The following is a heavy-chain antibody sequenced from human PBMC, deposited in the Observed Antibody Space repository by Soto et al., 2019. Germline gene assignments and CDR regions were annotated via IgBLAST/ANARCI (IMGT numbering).Heavy chain of an antibody. D-gene: IGHD4-17*01. V-gene: IGHV1-18*01. CDR2: ISAYNGNT. Sequence: DSVKVSCKASAYTFTSYVISWVRQAPGQGLEWMGWISAYNGNTNYAQKLQGRVTMTTDTSTSTAYMELRSLRSDDTAVYYCAREGLRQYAFDIWGQGTMVTVSS. CDR1: AYTFTSYV. CDR3: AREGLRQYAFDI. J-gene: IGHJ3*02.